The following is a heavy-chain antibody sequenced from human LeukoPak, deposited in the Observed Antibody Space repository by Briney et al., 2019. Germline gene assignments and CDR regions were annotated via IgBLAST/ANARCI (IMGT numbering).Heavy chain of an antibody. CDR3: ARVSEYYYFDY. Sequence: ASVKVSCKASGYTFTAYYMNWVRQAPGQGLEWMGWINPNSGGADYAQKFQGRVIMTRDTSISTAYMELSRLRSDDTAVYYCARVSEYYYFDYWGQGTLVTVSS. CDR2: INPNSGGA. D-gene: IGHD2/OR15-2a*01. J-gene: IGHJ4*02. CDR1: GYTFTAYY. V-gene: IGHV1-2*02.